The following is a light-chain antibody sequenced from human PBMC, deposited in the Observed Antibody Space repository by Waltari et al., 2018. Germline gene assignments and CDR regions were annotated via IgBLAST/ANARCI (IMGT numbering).Light chain of an antibody. CDR3: QESYSTLYT. CDR2: GAS. Sequence: EIEMTQSPATLSVSPGERVTLSCGASQSVGNNLAWYQQRPGQAPRPLIYGASTRATVVSDRFSGSGSGTDFTLTISALQSEDIATFSCQESYSTLYTFGQGTKVEIK. V-gene: IGKV3-15*01. J-gene: IGKJ2*01. CDR1: QSVGNN.